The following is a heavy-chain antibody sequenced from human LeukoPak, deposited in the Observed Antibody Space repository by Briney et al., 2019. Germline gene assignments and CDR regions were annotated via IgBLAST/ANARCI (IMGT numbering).Heavy chain of an antibody. V-gene: IGHV3-11*04. CDR2: ISSSGSTI. J-gene: IGHJ4*02. CDR1: GFTFSDYY. D-gene: IGHD2-15*01. CDR3: ARRYCTGGSCYSGVDY. Sequence: GGSLRLSCAASGFTFSDYYLTWIRQAPGKGLEWVSYISSSGSTIYYADSVKGRFTISRDNAKNSLYLQMSSLRAEDTAVYYCARRYCTGGSCYSGVDYWGQGTLVTVSS.